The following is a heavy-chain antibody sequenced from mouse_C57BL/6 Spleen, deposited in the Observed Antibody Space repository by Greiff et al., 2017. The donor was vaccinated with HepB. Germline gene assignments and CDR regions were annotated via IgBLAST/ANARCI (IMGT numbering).Heavy chain of an antibody. Sequence: VKLVESGGGLVKPGGSLKLSCAASGFTFSDSGMHWVRQAPEKGLEWVAYISSGSSTIYYADTVKGRFTISRDNAKNTLFLQMTSLRSEDTAMYYCAREATVVPFDYWGQGTTLTVSS. D-gene: IGHD1-1*01. J-gene: IGHJ2*01. CDR3: AREATVVPFDY. CDR1: GFTFSDSG. V-gene: IGHV5-17*01. CDR2: ISSGSSTI.